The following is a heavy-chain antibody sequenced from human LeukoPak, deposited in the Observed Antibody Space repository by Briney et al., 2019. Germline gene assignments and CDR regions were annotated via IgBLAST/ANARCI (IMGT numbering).Heavy chain of an antibody. V-gene: IGHV1-3*04. CDR3: ARGWELLTPPDY. Sequence: ASVKVSCKASGYTFTSYAMHWVRQAPGQRLECMGWINTGNGNTKYSQKFQGRVTITRDTSASTAYMDLSSLRSDDTAVYYCARGWELLTPPDYWGQGTLVTVSS. D-gene: IGHD1-26*01. J-gene: IGHJ4*02. CDR1: GYTFTSYA. CDR2: INTGNGNT.